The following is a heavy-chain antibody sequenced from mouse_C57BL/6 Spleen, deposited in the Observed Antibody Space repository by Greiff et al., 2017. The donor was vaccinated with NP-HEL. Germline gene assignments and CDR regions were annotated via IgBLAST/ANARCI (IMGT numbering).Heavy chain of an antibody. D-gene: IGHD1-1*01. J-gene: IGHJ4*01. V-gene: IGHV1-80*01. CDR2: IYPGDGDT. CDR1: GYAFSSYW. Sequence: QVHVKQSGAELVKPGASVKISCKASGYAFSSYWMNWVKQRPGKGLEWIGQIYPGDGDTNYNGKFKGKATLTADKSSSTAYMQLSSLTSEDSAVYFGARDTTVVATDYAMDYWGQGTSVTVSS. CDR3: ARDTTVVATDYAMDY.